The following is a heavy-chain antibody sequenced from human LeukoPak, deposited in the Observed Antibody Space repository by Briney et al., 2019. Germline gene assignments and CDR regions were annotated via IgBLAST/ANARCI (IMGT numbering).Heavy chain of an antibody. J-gene: IGHJ4*02. CDR1: GLTFTSYT. CDR2: ISVTSTYI. Sequence: GGSLRLSCAASGLTFTSYTMNRVRQAPGKGLQWVSSISVTSTYIHYADSVKGRFTISRDNAKNSLYLQMNSLRAEDTAVYYCASLGYSLDYWGQGTLVTVSS. CDR3: ASLGYSLDY. V-gene: IGHV3-21*01. D-gene: IGHD5-18*01.